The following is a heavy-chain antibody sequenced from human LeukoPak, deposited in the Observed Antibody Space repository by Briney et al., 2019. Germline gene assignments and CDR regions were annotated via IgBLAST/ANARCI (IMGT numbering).Heavy chain of an antibody. CDR3: ARMLGGDSSGPYFDY. V-gene: IGHV4-39*01. Sequence: SETLSLTCTVSGGSISSSSYYWGWIRQPPGKGLEWIGSIYYSGSTYYNPSLKSRVTISVDTSKNQFSPKLSSVTAADTAVYYCARMLGGDSSGPYFDYWGQGTLVTVSS. CDR2: IYYSGST. J-gene: IGHJ4*02. D-gene: IGHD3-22*01. CDR1: GGSISSSSYY.